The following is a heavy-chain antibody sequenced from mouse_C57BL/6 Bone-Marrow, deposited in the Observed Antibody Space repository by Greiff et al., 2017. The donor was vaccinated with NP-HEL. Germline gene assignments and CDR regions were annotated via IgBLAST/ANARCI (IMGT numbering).Heavy chain of an antibody. CDR3: ARGGFFDY. CDR1: GFTFSSYA. Sequence: EVQGVESGGGLVKPGGSLKLSCAASGFTFSSYAMSWVRQTPEKRLEWVATISAGGSYTYYPDNVKGRFTISRDNAKNNLYLQMSHLKSEDTARYYCARGGFFDYWGQGTTLTVSS. J-gene: IGHJ2*01. CDR2: ISAGGSYT. V-gene: IGHV5-4*01.